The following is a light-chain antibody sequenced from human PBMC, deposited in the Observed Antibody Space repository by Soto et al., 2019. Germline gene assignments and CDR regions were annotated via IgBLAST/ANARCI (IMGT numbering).Light chain of an antibody. CDR3: QQRGKWPVT. CDR2: DAT. J-gene: IGKJ4*01. V-gene: IGKV3-11*01. CDR1: QSVNSY. Sequence: EIVLTQSPATLSLSPGERATLSCRASQSVNSYLAWYQQKPGQAPRLLISDATSRATGIPARFSGSGSGTDFTLTISSLEPEDFAVYYCQQRGKWPVTFGGGNKVEIK.